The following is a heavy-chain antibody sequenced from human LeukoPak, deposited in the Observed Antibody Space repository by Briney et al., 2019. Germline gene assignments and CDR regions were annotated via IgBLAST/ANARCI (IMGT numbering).Heavy chain of an antibody. CDR2: ISGSGGGT. J-gene: IGHJ6*03. CDR1: GFTFSTYA. Sequence: GGFLRLSCAASGFTFSTYAMSWVRQAAGKGLEWVSLISGSGGGTYYADSVKGRFTISRDNSKNTLYLQLNSLRVEDTAVYYCAKNRGAGSHYYYHMNVWGKGTTVTVSS. D-gene: IGHD1-26*01. CDR3: AKNRGAGSHYYYHMNV. V-gene: IGHV3-23*01.